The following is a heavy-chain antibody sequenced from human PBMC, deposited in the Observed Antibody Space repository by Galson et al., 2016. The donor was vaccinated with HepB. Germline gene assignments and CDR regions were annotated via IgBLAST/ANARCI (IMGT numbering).Heavy chain of an antibody. J-gene: IGHJ4*01. CDR3: AKEVEGFTYFDS. Sequence: SLRLSCAVSGFSVSDNYISWVRQPPGKGLEWVSNIYVDGTTNHADSVKGRFSMSRDASTNTVFLQMDSLRAEDTAFYYCAKEVEGFTYFDSWGLGTLVTVSS. D-gene: IGHD5-24*01. CDR2: IYVDGTT. V-gene: IGHV3-53*01. CDR1: GFSVSDNY.